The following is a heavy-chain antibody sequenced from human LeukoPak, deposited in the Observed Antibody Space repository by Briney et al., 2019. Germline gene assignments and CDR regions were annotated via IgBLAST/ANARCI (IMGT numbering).Heavy chain of an antibody. CDR3: ARGVVAVAAFDC. Sequence: GGSLRLSCAASGFIFSGSVMHWVRQASGKGLEWVGRMRSKANNYATAYAASVKGRFTISRDNSKNTLYLQMNSLRAEDTAVYYCARGVVAVAAFDCWGQGTLVTVSS. J-gene: IGHJ4*02. V-gene: IGHV3-73*01. CDR1: GFIFSGSV. D-gene: IGHD6-19*01. CDR2: MRSKANNYAT.